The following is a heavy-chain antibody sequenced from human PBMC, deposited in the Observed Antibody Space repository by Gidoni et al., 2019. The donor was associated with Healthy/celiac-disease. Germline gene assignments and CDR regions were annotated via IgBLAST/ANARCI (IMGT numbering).Heavy chain of an antibody. CDR3: AATQDLDY. CDR2: ISWDGGST. CDR1: GFTFDDYT. V-gene: IGHV3-43*01. Sequence: EVQLVESGGVVVQPGGSLRLSCAASGFTFDDYTMHWVRQAPGKGLEWVSLISWDGGSTYYADSVKGRFTISRDNSKNSLYLQMNSLRTEDTALYYCAATQDLDYWGQGTLVTVSS. J-gene: IGHJ4*02.